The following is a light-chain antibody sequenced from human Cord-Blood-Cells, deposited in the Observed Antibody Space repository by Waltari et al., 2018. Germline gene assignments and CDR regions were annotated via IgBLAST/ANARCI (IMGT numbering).Light chain of an antibody. Sequence: SYVLTQPPSVSVAPGKTARITCGGNNIGSKSVHWYEQKPGQAPGLVIYYDSDLPSGILEVFSGSNSWNTATLTIDRVAAGDEADYYCQVWDSSSDHVVFGGGTKLTVL. CDR1: NIGSKS. V-gene: IGLV3-21*04. J-gene: IGLJ2*01. CDR2: YDS. CDR3: QVWDSSSDHVV.